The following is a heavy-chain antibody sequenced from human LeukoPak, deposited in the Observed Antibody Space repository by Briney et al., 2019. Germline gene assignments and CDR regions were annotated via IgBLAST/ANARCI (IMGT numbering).Heavy chain of an antibody. J-gene: IGHJ6*04. Sequence: GGSLRLSCAASGFTFSSYEMNWVRQAPGKGLEWVSYTSSSDSTIYYADSVKGRFTISRDNAKNSLYLQMNSLRAEDTAVYYCAELGITMIGGVWGKGTTVTISS. CDR1: GFTFSSYE. D-gene: IGHD3-10*02. CDR2: TSSSDSTI. V-gene: IGHV3-48*03. CDR3: AELGITMIGGV.